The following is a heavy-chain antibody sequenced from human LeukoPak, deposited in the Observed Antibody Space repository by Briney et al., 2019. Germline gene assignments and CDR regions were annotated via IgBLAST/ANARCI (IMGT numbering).Heavy chain of an antibody. Sequence: SETLPLTCTVSGGSISSYYWSWIRQPPGKGLEWIGYIYYSGSTNYNPSLKSRVTISVDTSKNQFSLKLSSVTAADTAVYYCARHGVWFDPWGQGTLVTVSS. D-gene: IGHD3-3*01. CDR3: ARHGVWFDP. V-gene: IGHV4-59*08. CDR2: IYYSGST. J-gene: IGHJ5*02. CDR1: GGSISSYY.